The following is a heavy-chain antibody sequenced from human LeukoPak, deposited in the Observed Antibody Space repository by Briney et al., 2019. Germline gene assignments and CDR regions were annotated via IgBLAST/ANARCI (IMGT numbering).Heavy chain of an antibody. V-gene: IGHV4-34*01. Sequence: SETLSLTCAVYGGSFSGYYWSWIRQPPGKGLEWIGEINHSGSTNYNPSLKSRVTISVDTSKNQFSLKLSSVTAADTAVYYCARARHSGSYFVGYWGQGTLVTVSS. CDR2: INHSGST. D-gene: IGHD1-26*01. CDR1: GGSFSGYY. J-gene: IGHJ4*02. CDR3: ARARHSGSYFVGY.